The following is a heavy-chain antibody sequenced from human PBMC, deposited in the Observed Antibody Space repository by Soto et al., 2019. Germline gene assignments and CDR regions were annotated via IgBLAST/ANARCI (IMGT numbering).Heavy chain of an antibody. CDR1: GYSVSINIAA. D-gene: IGHD1-1*01. CDR3: ARFFSVGLEGYGMDV. CDR2: TYYRSKWYN. J-gene: IGHJ6*02. Sequence: SQTQSRTCAISGYSVSINIAACNWIKKSPSRGLEWLGRTYYRSKWYNDYAVSVKSRITINPDTSKNQFSLQLNSVTPEDTAVYYCARFFSVGLEGYGMDVWGQGTTVTVSS. V-gene: IGHV6-1*01.